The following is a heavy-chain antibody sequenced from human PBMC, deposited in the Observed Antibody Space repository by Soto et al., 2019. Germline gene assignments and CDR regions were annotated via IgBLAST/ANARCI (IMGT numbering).Heavy chain of an antibody. Sequence: PGGSLRLSCAASGFTFSDYYMSWIRQAPGKGLEWVSYISSSGSTIYYADSVKGRFTISRDNAKNSLYLQMNSLRAEDTAVYYCARQYYDFWSGPDYYYYMDVWGKGTTVTVSS. J-gene: IGHJ6*03. CDR1: GFTFSDYY. CDR3: ARQYYDFWSGPDYYYYMDV. D-gene: IGHD3-3*01. CDR2: ISSSGSTI. V-gene: IGHV3-11*01.